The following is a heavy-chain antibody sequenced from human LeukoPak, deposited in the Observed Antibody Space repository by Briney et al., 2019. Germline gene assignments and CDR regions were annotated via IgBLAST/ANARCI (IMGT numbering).Heavy chain of an antibody. J-gene: IGHJ4*02. D-gene: IGHD6-19*01. CDR2: IKPSGGDT. CDR3: ARDWSESGIAVADYFDY. Sequence: ASVKVSCKASGYTFISFYLHWVRQAPGQGLEWMGIIKPSGGDTSFAQKFQARVTLIRDTSRSTVYMELSSLTFEDTAVYYCARDWSESGIAVADYFDYWGQGTLVTVSS. V-gene: IGHV1-46*01. CDR1: GYTFISFY.